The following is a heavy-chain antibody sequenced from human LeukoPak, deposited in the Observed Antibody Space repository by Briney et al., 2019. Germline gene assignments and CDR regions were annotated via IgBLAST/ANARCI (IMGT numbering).Heavy chain of an antibody. CDR1: GGTFISYA. V-gene: IGHV1-69*05. Sequence: SVTVSYKASGGTFISYAISWVRQAPGQGLEWMGGIIPIFGTANYAQKFQGRVTITTDESTSTAYMELSSLRSEDTAVYYCARDFSGRGNWFDPWGQGTLVTVSS. D-gene: IGHD1-26*01. J-gene: IGHJ5*02. CDR3: ARDFSGRGNWFDP. CDR2: IIPIFGTA.